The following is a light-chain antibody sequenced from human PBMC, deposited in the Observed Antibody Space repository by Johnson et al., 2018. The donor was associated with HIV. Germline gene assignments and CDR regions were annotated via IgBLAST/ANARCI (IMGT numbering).Light chain of an antibody. V-gene: IGLV1-51*02. CDR1: SSNIGNNY. J-gene: IGLJ1*01. CDR2: ENN. CDR3: GTWNSSLSAHDYV. Sequence: QSVLTQPPSVSAAPGQKVTISCSGSSSNIGNNYVSWYQHLPGTAPKLLIYENNKRPSGIPDRFSGSKSDTSATLGITGLQTGDEADYYCGTWNSSLSAHDYVFGTGTKVTVL.